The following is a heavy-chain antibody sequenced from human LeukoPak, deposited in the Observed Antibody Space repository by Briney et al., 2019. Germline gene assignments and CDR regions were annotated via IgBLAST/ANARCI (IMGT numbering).Heavy chain of an antibody. Sequence: SQTLSLTCTVSGGSISSGGYYWSWLRQHPGTGLEWIGYIYYSGSTYYNPSLKSRVTISVDTSKNQFSLKLSSVTAADTAVYYCARALAAAELDYWGQGTLVTVSS. CDR2: IYYSGST. J-gene: IGHJ4*02. CDR1: GGSISSGGYY. D-gene: IGHD6-13*01. CDR3: ARALAAAELDY. V-gene: IGHV4-31*03.